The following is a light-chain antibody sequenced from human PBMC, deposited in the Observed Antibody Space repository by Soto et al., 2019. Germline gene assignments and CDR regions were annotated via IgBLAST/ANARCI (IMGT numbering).Light chain of an antibody. V-gene: IGKV3-15*01. CDR1: QSVGNY. Sequence: EIVMTQSPATVSVSPGQTVTLTCRASQSVGNYLGWYQQRPGQAPRLVLYGASTRATGVPDRFTGYGSGTYFTLTLSSLQSEDFAVYYCQQYNGWPPKLTFGGGTKVEIK. CDR3: QQYNGWPPKLT. CDR2: GAS. J-gene: IGKJ4*01.